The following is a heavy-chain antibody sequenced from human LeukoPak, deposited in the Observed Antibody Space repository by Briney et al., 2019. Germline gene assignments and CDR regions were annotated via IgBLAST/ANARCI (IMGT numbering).Heavy chain of an antibody. CDR1: GFSLSEAW. CDR2: INNDGSTT. D-gene: IGHD4-17*01. J-gene: IGHJ6*02. Sequence: GGSLRLSCAASGFSLSEAWMHWVSQAPEKGLVWVSRINNDGSTTRYADSVKGRFTISRDNAKNTLYLQMNSLRAEDAAVYYCATFWGSLESDYLRDAMDVWGQGTTVTVSS. V-gene: IGHV3-74*01. CDR3: ATFWGSLESDYLRDAMDV.